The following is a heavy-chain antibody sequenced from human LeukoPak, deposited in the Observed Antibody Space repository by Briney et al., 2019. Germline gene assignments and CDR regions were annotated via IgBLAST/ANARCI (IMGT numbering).Heavy chain of an antibody. CDR3: AKPSSWYSFTGYFDY. Sequence: GGSLRLSCAASGFTFSSYGMHWVRQAPGKGLEWVAFIRYDGSNKYYADSVKGRFTISRDNSKNTLYLQMNSLRAEDTAVYYCAKPSSWYSFTGYFDYWGQGTLVTVSS. V-gene: IGHV3-30*02. D-gene: IGHD6-13*01. CDR1: GFTFSSYG. J-gene: IGHJ4*02. CDR2: IRYDGSNK.